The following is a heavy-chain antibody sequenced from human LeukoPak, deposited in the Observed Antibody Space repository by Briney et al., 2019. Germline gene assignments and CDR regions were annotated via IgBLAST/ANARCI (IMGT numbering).Heavy chain of an antibody. J-gene: IGHJ2*01. Sequence: GGSLRLSCAASGFTFSIYGMHWVRQAPGKGLEWVAVISYDGSNENYVDSVKGRFAISRDNSKNTLYLQMGSLRVEDTAVYYCARERFGDYVEYFDVWGRGTLVSVSS. CDR2: ISYDGSNE. V-gene: IGHV3-30*03. CDR1: GFTFSIYG. CDR3: ARERFGDYVEYFDV. D-gene: IGHD4-17*01.